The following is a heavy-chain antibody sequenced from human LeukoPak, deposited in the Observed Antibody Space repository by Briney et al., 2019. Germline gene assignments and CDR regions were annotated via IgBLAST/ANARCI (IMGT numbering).Heavy chain of an antibody. D-gene: IGHD6-13*01. CDR1: GYTFTSYG. Sequence: ASVKVSCKASGYTFTSYGISWVRQAPGQGLEWMGWINTNTGNPTYAQGFTGRFVFSLDTSVSTAYLQISSLKAEDTAVYYCARSGIAAAGDYWGQGTLVTVSS. CDR3: ARSGIAAAGDY. CDR2: INTNTGNP. V-gene: IGHV7-4-1*02. J-gene: IGHJ4*02.